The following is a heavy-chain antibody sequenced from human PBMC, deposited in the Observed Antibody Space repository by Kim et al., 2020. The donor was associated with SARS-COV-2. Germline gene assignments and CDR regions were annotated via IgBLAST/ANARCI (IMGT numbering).Heavy chain of an antibody. D-gene: IGHD6-13*01. V-gene: IGHV1-69*01. CDR3: ARRIAAALRNYYYGMDV. Sequence: FQGRVTITADESTSTAYMELSSLRSEDTAVYYCARRIAAALRNYYYGMDVWGQGTTVTVSS. J-gene: IGHJ6*02.